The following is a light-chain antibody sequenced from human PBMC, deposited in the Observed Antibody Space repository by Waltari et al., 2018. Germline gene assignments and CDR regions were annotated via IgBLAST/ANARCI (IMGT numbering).Light chain of an antibody. CDR1: QSISSW. Sequence: DIQMTQSPSTLSASVGDRVTITCRASQSISSWLAWYQQKPEKAPKLLIYKASSLESGVPSRCSGSGSGREFTLTISSLQPDDFATYYCQQYNSYPWTFGQGTKVEIK. V-gene: IGKV1-5*03. J-gene: IGKJ1*01. CDR2: KAS. CDR3: QQYNSYPWT.